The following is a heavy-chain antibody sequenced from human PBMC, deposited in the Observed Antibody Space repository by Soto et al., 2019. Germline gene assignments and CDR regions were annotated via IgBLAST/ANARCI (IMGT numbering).Heavy chain of an antibody. CDR1: GYTFTSYD. D-gene: IGHD6-13*01. J-gene: IGHJ4*02. V-gene: IGHV1-8*01. CDR3: ARESSSSLHDY. Sequence: ASGKFSSKASGYTFTSYDINWVRQATGQGLEWMGWMNPKSGNTGYAQKFQGRVTMTRNTSIGTAYMELSSLRSEDTAVYYCARESSSSLHDYWGQRTLVTVSS. CDR2: MNPKSGNT.